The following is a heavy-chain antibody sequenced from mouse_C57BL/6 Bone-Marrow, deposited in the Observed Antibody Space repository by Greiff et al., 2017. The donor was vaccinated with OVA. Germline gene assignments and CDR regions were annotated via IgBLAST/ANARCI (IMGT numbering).Heavy chain of an antibody. J-gene: IGHJ4*01. CDR1: GYTFTNYW. D-gene: IGHD2-1*01. CDR3: ARSYDNQDYYAMDY. Sequence: VQGVESGAELVRPGTSVKMSCKASGYTFTNYWIGWAKQRPGHGLEWIGDIYPGGGYTKYNEKFKGKATLTADKSSSTAYMQFSNLTSEDSAIYYCARSYDNQDYYAMDYWGQGTSVTVSS. CDR2: IYPGGGYT. V-gene: IGHV1-63*01.